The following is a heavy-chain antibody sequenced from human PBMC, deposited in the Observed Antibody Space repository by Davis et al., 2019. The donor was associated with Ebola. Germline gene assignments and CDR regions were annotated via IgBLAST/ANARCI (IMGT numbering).Heavy chain of an antibody. CDR3: AREGRCIAVACLQAPFDY. CDR2: ISYDGSNK. D-gene: IGHD6-19*01. V-gene: IGHV3-30*03. Sequence: GESLKISCAASGFTFSTYALSWVRQAPGKGLEWVAVISYDGSNKYYADSVKGRFTISRDNSKNTLYLQMNSLRAEDTAVYYCAREGRCIAVACLQAPFDYWGQGTLVTVSS. J-gene: IGHJ4*02. CDR1: GFTFSTYA.